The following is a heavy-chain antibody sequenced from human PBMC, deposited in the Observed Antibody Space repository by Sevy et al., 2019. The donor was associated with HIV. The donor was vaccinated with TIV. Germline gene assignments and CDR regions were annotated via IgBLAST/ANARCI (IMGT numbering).Heavy chain of an antibody. V-gene: IGHV3-11*06. CDR2: ISFSSNYT. CDR3: ARGLVGANLGIDY. J-gene: IGHJ4*02. D-gene: IGHD1-26*01. CDR1: GFTFSDYY. Sequence: GGSLRLSCSASGFTFSDYYMNWIRQAPGKGLEWISYISFSSNYTMYADSVTGRFTISRDNAKNSLYLQMHSLGDEDTAVYYCARGLVGANLGIDYWGQGSMVTVSS.